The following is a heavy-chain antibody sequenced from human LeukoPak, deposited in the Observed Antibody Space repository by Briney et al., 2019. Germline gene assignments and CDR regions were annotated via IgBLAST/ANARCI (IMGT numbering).Heavy chain of an antibody. CDR2: ISWNSGSI. V-gene: IGHV3-9*01. CDR1: GFTFDDYA. D-gene: IGHD2-2*01. CDR3: AKGRDKYQLLSKNWFDP. Sequence: HSGRSLRLSCAASGFTFDDYAMHWVRQAPGKGLEWVSGISWNSGSIGYADSVKGRFTIPRDNAKNSLYLQMNSLRAEDTALYYCAKGRDKYQLLSKNWFDPWGEGTLVTVSS. J-gene: IGHJ5*02.